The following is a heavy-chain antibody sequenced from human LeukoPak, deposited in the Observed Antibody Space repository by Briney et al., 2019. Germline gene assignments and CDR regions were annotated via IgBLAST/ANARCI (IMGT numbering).Heavy chain of an antibody. J-gene: IGHJ3*02. Sequence: SETLSLTCTVSGGSISSYYWSWIRQPPGKGLEWIGYIYYSGSTNYNPSLKSRVTISVDKYKNQFSLELSFVTAADTAVYYCARSPGGSGTRAFDIWGQGTMVTVSS. V-gene: IGHV4-59*08. CDR1: GGSISSYY. CDR3: ARSPGGSGTRAFDI. CDR2: IYYSGST. D-gene: IGHD3-10*01.